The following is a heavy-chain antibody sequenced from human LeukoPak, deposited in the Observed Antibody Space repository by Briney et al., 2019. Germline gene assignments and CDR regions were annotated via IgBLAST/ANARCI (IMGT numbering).Heavy chain of an antibody. CDR2: IYHSGST. D-gene: IGHD6-19*01. CDR3: ARWTGSGWPYYYYYMDV. J-gene: IGHJ6*03. CDR1: GYSISSGYY. Sequence: PSETLSLTCTVSGYSISSGYYWGRIRQPPGKGLEWIGRIYHSGSTYYNPSLKSRVTISVDTSKNQFSLKLSSVTAADTAVYYCARWTGSGWPYYYYYMDVWGKGTTVTVSS. V-gene: IGHV4-38-2*02.